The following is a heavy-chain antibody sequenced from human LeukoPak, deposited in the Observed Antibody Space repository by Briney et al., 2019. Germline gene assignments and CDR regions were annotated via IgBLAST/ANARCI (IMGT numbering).Heavy chain of an antibody. CDR1: GGTFSSYA. CDR2: ITPIFGTA. V-gene: IGHV1-69*01. J-gene: IGHJ3*02. D-gene: IGHD3-9*01. CDR3: ARAGGVRYFDWLGAFDI. Sequence: GSSVKVSCKASGGTFSSYAISWVRQAPGQGLEWMGGITPIFGTANYAQKFQGRVTITADESTSTAYMELSSLRSEDTAVYYCARAGGVRYFDWLGAFDIWGQGTMVTVSS.